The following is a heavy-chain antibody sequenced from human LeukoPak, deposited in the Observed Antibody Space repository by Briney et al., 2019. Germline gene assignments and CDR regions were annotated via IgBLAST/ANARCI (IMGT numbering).Heavy chain of an antibody. CDR3: ARDFPYCSSTSCYLGT. CDR1: GGSISSYY. D-gene: IGHD2-2*01. Sequence: PSETLSLTCTVSGGSISSYYWSWIRQPAGKGLEWIGRIYTSGSTNYNPSLKSRVTMSVDTSKNQFSLKLSSVTAADTAVYYCARDFPYCSSTSCYLGTWGQGTLVTVSS. V-gene: IGHV4-4*07. J-gene: IGHJ1*01. CDR2: IYTSGST.